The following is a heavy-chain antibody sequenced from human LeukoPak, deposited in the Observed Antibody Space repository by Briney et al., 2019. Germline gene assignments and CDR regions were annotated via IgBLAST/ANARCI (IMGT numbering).Heavy chain of an antibody. Sequence: GRSLTLSCAVSGFSFSSYSVNWVRHAPGKGMGWVSSISISCSYISYADSVNGRITITRYNANNSMYLQMNSLRADDTAVYYCVRDGGGGDWGGGSCSTVNLYCYYYYMDVWGKGTTVTVSS. V-gene: IGHV3-21*01. CDR1: GFSFSSYS. J-gene: IGHJ6*03. D-gene: IGHD2-15*01. CDR2: ISISCSYI. CDR3: VRDGGGGDWGGGSCSTVNLYCYYYYMDV.